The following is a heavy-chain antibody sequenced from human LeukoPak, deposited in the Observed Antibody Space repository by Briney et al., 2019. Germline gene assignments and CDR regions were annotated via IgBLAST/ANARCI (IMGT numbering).Heavy chain of an antibody. J-gene: IGHJ4*02. D-gene: IGHD2-2*01. CDR2: ISSDGSNT. Sequence: GGSLRLSCAVSGFTFSNYYMHWVRQAPGKGLVWVSRISSDGSNTNYADSVRGRFTISRDNAKNTLYLQMNSLRVEDTAVYYCIRMPYWGQGALVTVSS. CDR3: IRMPY. CDR1: GFTFSNYY. V-gene: IGHV3-74*01.